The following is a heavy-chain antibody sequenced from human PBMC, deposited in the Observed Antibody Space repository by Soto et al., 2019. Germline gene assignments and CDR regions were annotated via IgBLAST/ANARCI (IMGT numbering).Heavy chain of an antibody. CDR1: GGSISSYY. V-gene: IGHV4-59*08. D-gene: IGHD1-1*01. Sequence: SVTLSLTCTVSGGSISSYYLSWIRQPPGKGLEWIGYIYYSGSTNYNPSLKSRVTISVDTSKNQFSLKLSSVTAADTAVYYCARRYGYSFDYWGQGTLVTVSS. CDR3: ARRYGYSFDY. CDR2: IYYSGST. J-gene: IGHJ4*02.